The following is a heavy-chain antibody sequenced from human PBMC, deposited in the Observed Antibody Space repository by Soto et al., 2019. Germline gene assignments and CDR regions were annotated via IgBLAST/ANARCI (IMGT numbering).Heavy chain of an antibody. J-gene: IGHJ4*02. CDR3: ARGSNLNYYDSSGYYSSALFDY. CDR1: GYTFTSYY. Sequence: ASVKVSCKASGYTFTSYYMHWVRQAPGQGLEWMGWISAYNGNTNYAQKLQGRVTMTTDTSTSTAYMELRSLRSDDTAVYYCARGSNLNYYDSSGYYSSALFDYWGQGTLVTVSS. D-gene: IGHD3-22*01. V-gene: IGHV1-18*04. CDR2: ISAYNGNT.